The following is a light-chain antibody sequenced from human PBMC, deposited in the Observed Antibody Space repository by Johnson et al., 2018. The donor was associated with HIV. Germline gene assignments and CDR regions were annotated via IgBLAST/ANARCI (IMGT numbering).Light chain of an antibody. Sequence: QSVLTQPPSVSAAPGQKVTISCSGSSSNIGNSYVSWYQQLPGTAPKLLIYDNNKRPSGIPDRFSGSKSGTSATLGITGLQTGDEADYYCGTWDSSLSGVFGTGTKVTVL. CDR2: DNN. V-gene: IGLV1-51*01. CDR3: GTWDSSLSGV. J-gene: IGLJ1*01. CDR1: SSNIGNSY.